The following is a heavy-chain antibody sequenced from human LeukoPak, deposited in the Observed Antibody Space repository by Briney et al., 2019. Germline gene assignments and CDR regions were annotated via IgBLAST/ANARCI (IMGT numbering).Heavy chain of an antibody. Sequence: PSETLSLTCTVSGGSISSSSYYWGWIRQPPGKGLEWIGSIYYSGSTYYNPSLKSRVTISVDTSENQFSLKLSSVTAADTAVYYCTRGSIAYYYMDVWGKGTTVTISS. D-gene: IGHD3-22*01. J-gene: IGHJ6*03. V-gene: IGHV4-39*01. CDR2: IYYSGST. CDR3: TRGSIAYYYMDV. CDR1: GGSISSSSYY.